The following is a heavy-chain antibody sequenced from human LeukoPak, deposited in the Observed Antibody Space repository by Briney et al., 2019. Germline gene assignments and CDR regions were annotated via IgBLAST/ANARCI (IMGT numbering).Heavy chain of an antibody. D-gene: IGHD2-2*01. V-gene: IGHV4-59*01. Sequence: PSETLSLTCTFSGGCISFYYWNWMRQPPGKGLEWIGYIYYSGSSNYNPSLKSRVTISVDTSKNQFSLKLSSVTAADTAVYFCARGGVPTRQDIVVLPAAWPYYYYGMDVWGEGTTVTVSS. CDR3: ARGGVPTRQDIVVLPAAWPYYYYGMDV. CDR2: IYYSGSS. CDR1: GGCISFYY. J-gene: IGHJ6*04.